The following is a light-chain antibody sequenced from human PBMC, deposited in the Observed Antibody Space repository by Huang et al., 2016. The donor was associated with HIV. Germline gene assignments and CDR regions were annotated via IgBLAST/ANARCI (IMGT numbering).Light chain of an antibody. V-gene: IGKV3-11*01. CDR3: QQRTHWPWT. CDR2: DAS. J-gene: IGKJ1*01. Sequence: EVVLTQSPPTLSFSPGERATLSCRASQSVSRYLAWYQQKPGQAPRLLIYDASNRATGIPARFSGSGSGTDFSLTISSLEPEDFAVYYCQQRTHWPWTFGQGTKVEIQ. CDR1: QSVSRY.